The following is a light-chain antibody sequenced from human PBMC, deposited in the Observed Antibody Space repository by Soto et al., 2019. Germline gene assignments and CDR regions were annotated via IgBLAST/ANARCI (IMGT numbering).Light chain of an antibody. CDR2: EGT. Sequence: QSALTQPASVSGSPGQSITISCTGTSGDVGNYNLVSWYQHHPGKAPKLFIYEGTKRPSGVSNRFSASKSGNTASLSISGLQAEDEGDYFCCSYAGNFVWVFGGGTKVTVL. CDR1: SGDVGNYNL. CDR3: CSYAGNFVWV. V-gene: IGLV2-23*01. J-gene: IGLJ3*02.